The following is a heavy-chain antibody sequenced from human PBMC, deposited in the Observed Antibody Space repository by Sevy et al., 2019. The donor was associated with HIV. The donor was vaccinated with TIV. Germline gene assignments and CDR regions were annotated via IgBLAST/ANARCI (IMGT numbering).Heavy chain of an antibody. Sequence: GGSLRLSCAASGFTFSSYAMHWVRQAPGKGLEWVAVISYDGSNKYYADSVKGRFTISRDNSKNTLYLQMNSLRAEDTAVYYCARGEGIRYYYDSSGCWEAADAFDIWGQRTMVTVSS. V-gene: IGHV3-30-3*01. J-gene: IGHJ3*02. CDR3: ARGEGIRYYYDSSGCWEAADAFDI. D-gene: IGHD3-22*01. CDR1: GFTFSSYA. CDR2: ISYDGSNK.